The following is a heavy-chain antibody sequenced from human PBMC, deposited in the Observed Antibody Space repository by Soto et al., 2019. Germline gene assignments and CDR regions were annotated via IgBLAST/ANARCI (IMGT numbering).Heavy chain of an antibody. V-gene: IGHV4-61*01. D-gene: IGHD6-13*01. Sequence: QVQLQESGPGLVKPSETLSLTCTVSGGSVSSGSYYWSWIRQPPGKGLEWIGYIYYSGSTNYNPSLQSRVTISVDTSKSQFSLKLSSVTAADTAVHYGAGVDRTSSSWYFYYWGQGNLVTGFS. CDR2: IYYSGST. CDR1: GGSVSSGSYY. J-gene: IGHJ4*02. CDR3: AGVDRTSSSWYFYY.